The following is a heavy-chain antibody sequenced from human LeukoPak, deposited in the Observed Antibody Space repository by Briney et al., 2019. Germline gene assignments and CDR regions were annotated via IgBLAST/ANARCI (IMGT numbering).Heavy chain of an antibody. J-gene: IGHJ4*02. CDR2: ISSSSSTI. D-gene: IGHD2-2*01. Sequence: GGSLRLSCAASGFSFSDYYMDWVRQAPGKGLEWVSYISSSSSTIYYADSVKGRFTISRDNAKNSLYLQMNSLRAEDTAVYYCARVGVEVDCSSTSCYRGLDYWGQGTLVTVSS. CDR3: ARVGVEVDCSSTSCYRGLDY. CDR1: GFSFSDYY. V-gene: IGHV3-48*01.